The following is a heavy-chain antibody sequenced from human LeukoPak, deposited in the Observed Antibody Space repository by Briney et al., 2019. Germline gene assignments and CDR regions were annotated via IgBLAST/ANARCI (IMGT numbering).Heavy chain of an antibody. Sequence: GGSLRLSCAASGFTVSNNYMSWVRQAPGKGLEWVSLIYSGGNTYYADSVRGRFSITRDNSKNTLYLQMNSLRAEDTAIYYCAVYSSLDYWSQGTLVTVSS. D-gene: IGHD3-22*01. J-gene: IGHJ4*02. CDR2: IYSGGNT. V-gene: IGHV3-53*01. CDR3: AVYSSLDY. CDR1: GFTVSNNY.